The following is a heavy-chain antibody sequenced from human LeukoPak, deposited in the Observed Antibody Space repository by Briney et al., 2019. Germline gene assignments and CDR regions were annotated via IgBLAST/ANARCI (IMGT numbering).Heavy chain of an antibody. CDR2: INSDGINT. D-gene: IGHD2-2*01. Sequence: PGGSLRLSCAASGFTFSNYWMHWVRQAPGKGLVWVSRINSDGINTSYADSVKGRFTISRDNAKNSLYLQMNSLRAEDTAVYYCARASPGYCSSTSCYYYYYMDVWGKGTTVTVSS. CDR1: GFTFSNYW. CDR3: ARASPGYCSSTSCYYYYYMDV. J-gene: IGHJ6*03. V-gene: IGHV3-74*01.